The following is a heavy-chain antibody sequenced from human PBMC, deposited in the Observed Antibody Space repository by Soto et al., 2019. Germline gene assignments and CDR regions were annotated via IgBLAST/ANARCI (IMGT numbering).Heavy chain of an antibody. D-gene: IGHD1-26*01. Sequence: SVKVSCKASGYTFTSYGISWVRQAPGQGLEWMGGIIPIFGTENYAQKFQGRVTITADESTSTAYMELSSLRSEDTAVYYCAADIVGAYYFDYWGQGTLVTVSS. CDR1: GYTFTSYG. CDR3: AADIVGAYYFDY. J-gene: IGHJ4*02. V-gene: IGHV1-69*13. CDR2: IIPIFGTE.